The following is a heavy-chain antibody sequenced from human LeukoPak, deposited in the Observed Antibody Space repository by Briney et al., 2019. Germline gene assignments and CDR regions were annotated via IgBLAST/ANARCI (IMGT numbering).Heavy chain of an antibody. CDR1: GFTFSSYA. D-gene: IGHD3-22*01. CDR2: ISYDGSNK. J-gene: IGHJ6*02. CDR3: ARVQDYYDSSGQTLYYYGMDV. Sequence: GSLRLSCAASGFTFSSYAMHWVRQAPGKGLEWVAVISYDGSNKYYADSVKGRFTISRDNSKNTLYLQMNSLRAEDTAVYYCARVQDYYDSSGQTLYYYGMDVWGQGTTVTVSS. V-gene: IGHV3-30-3*01.